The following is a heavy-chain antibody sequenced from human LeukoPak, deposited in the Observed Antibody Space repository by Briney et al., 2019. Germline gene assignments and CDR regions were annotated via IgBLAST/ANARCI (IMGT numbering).Heavy chain of an antibody. CDR2: ISGSGGST. CDR3: AKDECSSTSCYRDYYYGMDV. V-gene: IGHV3-23*01. CDR1: GFTFSSYA. D-gene: IGHD2-2*02. J-gene: IGHJ6*04. Sequence: GGSLRLSCAASGFTFSSYAMSWVRQAPGKGLEWVSAISGSGGSTYYADSVKGRFTISRDNSKNTLYLQMNSLRAEDTAVYYCAKDECSSTSCYRDYYYGMDVWGKGTTVTVSS.